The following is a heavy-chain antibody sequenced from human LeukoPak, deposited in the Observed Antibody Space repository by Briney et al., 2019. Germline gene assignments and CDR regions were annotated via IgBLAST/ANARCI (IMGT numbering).Heavy chain of an antibody. CDR3: AREDSGGSPGGFDP. Sequence: SETLSPTCAVYGGSFSGYYWSWIRQPPGKGLEWIGEINHSGSTNYNPSLKSRVTISVDTSKNQFSLKLSSVTAADTAVYYCAREDSGGSPGGFDPWGQGTLVTVSS. CDR1: GGSFSGYY. CDR2: INHSGST. V-gene: IGHV4-34*01. J-gene: IGHJ5*02. D-gene: IGHD2-15*01.